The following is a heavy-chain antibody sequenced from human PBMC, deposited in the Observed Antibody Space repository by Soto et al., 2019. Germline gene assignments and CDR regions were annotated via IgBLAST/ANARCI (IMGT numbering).Heavy chain of an antibody. J-gene: IGHJ3*02. CDR3: AKDIITMIVVTWDDAFDI. D-gene: IGHD3-22*01. CDR2: ISYDGSNK. V-gene: IGHV3-30*18. Sequence: GGSLRLSCAASGFTFSSHGMHWVGQAPGKGLEWVAVISYDGSNKYYADSVKGRFTISRDNSKNTLYLQMNSLRAEDTAVYYCAKDIITMIVVTWDDAFDIWGQGTMGTVS. CDR1: GFTFSSHG.